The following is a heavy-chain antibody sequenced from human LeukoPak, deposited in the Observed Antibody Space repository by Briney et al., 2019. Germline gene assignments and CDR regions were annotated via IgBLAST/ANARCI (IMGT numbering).Heavy chain of an antibody. CDR3: AKGQELDDGVFDS. CDR2: IRSNGDTA. J-gene: IGHJ4*02. CDR1: GFTFSSIA. D-gene: IGHD1-1*01. Sequence: GGSLRLSCGASGFTFSSIAMTWVRQAPGKGLEWVSTIRSNGDTAYNAASVKGRFTISRDNSNNTLYLQMNSLRVEDTAIYYCAKGQELDDGVFDSWGQGTLVTVSS. V-gene: IGHV3-23*01.